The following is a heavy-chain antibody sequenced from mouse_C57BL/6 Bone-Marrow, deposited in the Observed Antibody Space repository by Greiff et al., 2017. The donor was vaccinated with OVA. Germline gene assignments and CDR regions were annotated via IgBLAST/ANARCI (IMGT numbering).Heavy chain of an antibody. V-gene: IGHV3-3*01. CDR2: TFYSGIT. Sequence: FPGNKLEYIGYTFYSGITYYNPSLESRTYITRDTSKNQFSLKLSSVTTEDTATSYCARGPGGYWYFDVWGTGTPVTVSS. J-gene: IGHJ1*03. CDR3: ARGPGGYWYFDV. D-gene: IGHD1-1*02.